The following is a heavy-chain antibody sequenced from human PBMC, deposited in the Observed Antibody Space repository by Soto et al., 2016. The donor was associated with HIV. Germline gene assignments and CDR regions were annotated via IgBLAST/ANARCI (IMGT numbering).Heavy chain of an antibody. J-gene: IGHJ6*03. Sequence: EVQLVESGGVVVQPGGSLRLSCAASGFTFDDYTMHWVRQAPGKGLEWVSLISWDGGSTYYADSVKGRFTISRDNSKNSLYLQMNSLRTEDTALYYCAKDYPRNSASGGGYMDVWGKGTTVTVSS. CDR3: AKDYPRNSASGGGYMDV. V-gene: IGHV3-43*01. CDR2: ISWDGGST. CDR1: GFTFDDYT. D-gene: IGHD3-3*01.